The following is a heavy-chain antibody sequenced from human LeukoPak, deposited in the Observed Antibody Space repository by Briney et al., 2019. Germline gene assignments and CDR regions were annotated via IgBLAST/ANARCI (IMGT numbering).Heavy chain of an antibody. Sequence: ASVKVSCKASGYTFTGYYMHWVRQAPGRGLEWMGWINPNSSGTNYVQKFQGRVTMTRDTSVSTAYMELSRLTSDDTAVYYCATHYGSGSYYNELLDYWGQGTLVTVSS. CDR3: ATHYGSGSYYNELLDY. CDR1: GYTFTGYY. D-gene: IGHD3-10*01. V-gene: IGHV1-2*02. CDR2: INPNSSGT. J-gene: IGHJ4*02.